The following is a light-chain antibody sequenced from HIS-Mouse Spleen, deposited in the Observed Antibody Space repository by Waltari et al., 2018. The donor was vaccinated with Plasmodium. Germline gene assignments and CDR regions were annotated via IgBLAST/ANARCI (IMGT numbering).Light chain of an antibody. CDR3: CSYAGSSTFVV. V-gene: IGLV2-23*03. CDR1: SSDVGSYNL. Sequence: QSALTQPASVSGSPGQSITISCTGTSSDVGSYNLVSWYQQHPGKAPKLMIYEGSKRPSGVSNRFSGSKSGNTASLTTSGLQAEDEADYYGCSYAGSSTFVVFGGGTKLTVL. CDR2: EGS. J-gene: IGLJ2*01.